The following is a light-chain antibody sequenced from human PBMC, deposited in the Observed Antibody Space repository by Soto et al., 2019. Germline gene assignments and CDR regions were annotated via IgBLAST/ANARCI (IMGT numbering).Light chain of an antibody. CDR1: QSVSSSY. V-gene: IGKV3-20*01. J-gene: IGKJ5*01. CDR3: QQYGSSLPT. CDR2: GAS. Sequence: EIVLTQSPGTLSLSPGERATLSCRSSQSVSSSYLAWYQQKPGQAPRLLIYGASSRATGIPDRFSGSGSGTDFTLTISRLEPEDFAVYYCQQYGSSLPTFGQGTRLESK.